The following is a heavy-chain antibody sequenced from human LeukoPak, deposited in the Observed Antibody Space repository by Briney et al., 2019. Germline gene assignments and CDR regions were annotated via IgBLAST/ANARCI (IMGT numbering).Heavy chain of an antibody. J-gene: IGHJ6*02. CDR3: ARDGNSGYDLTYYYGMDV. Sequence: PGRSLRLSCAASGFSFSSFAMHWVRQAPGKGLEWVAVTPYDGNTKYYADSVKGRFTISRDNSKNTLYLQTNSLRAEDTALYYCARDGNSGYDLTYYYGMDVWGQGTTVTVSS. D-gene: IGHD5-12*01. CDR1: GFSFSSFA. V-gene: IGHV3-30-3*01. CDR2: TPYDGNTK.